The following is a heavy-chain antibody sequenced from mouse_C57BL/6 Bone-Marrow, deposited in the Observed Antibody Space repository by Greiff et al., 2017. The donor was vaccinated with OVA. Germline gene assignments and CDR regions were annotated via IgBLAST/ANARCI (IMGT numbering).Heavy chain of an antibody. D-gene: IGHD1-2*01. CDR2: IYPASGST. V-gene: IGHV1-55*01. CDR3: ARDFLRRQNAMDY. J-gene: IGHJ4*01. Sequence: QVQLQQPGAELVKPGASVKMSCKASGYTFTSYWITWVKQRPGQGLEWIGDIYPASGSTNYNEKFKGKATLTVDTSSSTAYMQLSSLTSEDSAVYYCARDFLRRQNAMDYWGQGTTVTVSS. CDR1: GYTFTSYW.